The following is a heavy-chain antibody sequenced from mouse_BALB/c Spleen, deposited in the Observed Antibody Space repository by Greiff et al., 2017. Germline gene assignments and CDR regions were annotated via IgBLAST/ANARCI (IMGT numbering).Heavy chain of an antibody. CDR2: ISYSGST. J-gene: IGHJ2*01. CDR3: ARMWSQRRYFDY. CDR1: GYSITSDYA. V-gene: IGHV3-2*02. Sequence: ESGPGLVKPSQSLSLTCTVTGYSITSDYAWNWIRQFPGNKLEWMGYISYSGSTSYNPSLESRISITRDTSKNQFFLQLNSVTTEDTATYYCARMWSQRRYFDYWGQGTTLTVSS. D-gene: IGHD6-1*01.